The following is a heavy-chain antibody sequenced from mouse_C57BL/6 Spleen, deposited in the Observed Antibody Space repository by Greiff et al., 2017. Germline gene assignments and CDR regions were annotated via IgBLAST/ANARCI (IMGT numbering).Heavy chain of an antibody. J-gene: IGHJ4*01. Sequence: EVMLVESGGGLVKPGGSLKLSCAASGFTFSSYAMSWVRQTPEKRLEWVATISDGGSYTYYPDNVKGRFTISRDNAKNNLYLQMSHLKSEDTAMYYCARDWTPRAMDYWGQGTSVTVSS. CDR1: GFTFSSYA. CDR3: ARDWTPRAMDY. CDR2: ISDGGSYT. V-gene: IGHV5-4*01.